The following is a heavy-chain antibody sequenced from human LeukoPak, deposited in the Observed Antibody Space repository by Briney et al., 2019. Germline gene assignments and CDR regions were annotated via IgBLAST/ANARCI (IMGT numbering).Heavy chain of an antibody. D-gene: IGHD6-13*01. CDR1: RGSISGFY. J-gene: IGHJ5*01. Sequence: KASETLSLTCTVSRGSISGFYWSCIRQPPGKGLEWIGYVSDSGSTNYNSSLRSRVTISRDTSTNQFSLKLSSVTTADTAVYYCATAGQLLVFGSWGQGTLVTVSS. CDR2: VSDSGST. CDR3: ATAGQLLVFGS. V-gene: IGHV4-59*01.